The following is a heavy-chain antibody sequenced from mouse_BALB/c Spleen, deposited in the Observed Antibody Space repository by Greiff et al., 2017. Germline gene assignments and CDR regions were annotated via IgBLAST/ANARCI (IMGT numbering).Heavy chain of an antibody. D-gene: IGHD2-1*01. V-gene: IGHV1-4*01. CDR2: INPSSGYT. J-gene: IGHJ2*01. CDR3: ARCIYYGNYFDY. Sequence: QLQLQQSGAELARPGASVKMSCKASGYTFTSYTMHWVKQRPGQGLEWIGYINPSSGYTNYNQKFKDKATLTADKSSSTAYMQLSSLTSEDSAVYYCARCIYYGNYFDYWGQGTTLTVSS. CDR1: GYTFTSYT.